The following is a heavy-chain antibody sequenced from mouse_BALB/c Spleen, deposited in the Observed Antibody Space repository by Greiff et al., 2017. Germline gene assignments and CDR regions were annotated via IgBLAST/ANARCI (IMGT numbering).Heavy chain of an antibody. D-gene: IGHD2-1*01. J-gene: IGHJ4*01. CDR1: GFTFSSYG. Sequence: EGQLQESGGDLVKPGGSLKLSCAASGFTFSSYGMSWVRQTPDKRLEWVATISSGGSYTYYPDSVKGRFTISRDNAKNTLYLQMSSLKSEDTAMYYCARQEGKAMDYWGQGTSVTVSS. V-gene: IGHV5-6*01. CDR2: ISSGGSYT. CDR3: ARQEGKAMDY.